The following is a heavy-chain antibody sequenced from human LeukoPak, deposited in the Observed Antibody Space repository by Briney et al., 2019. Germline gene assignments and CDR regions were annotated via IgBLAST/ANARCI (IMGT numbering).Heavy chain of an antibody. CDR1: GGSISDYY. V-gene: IGHV4-59*01. CDR2: IYYSGST. J-gene: IGHJ4*02. CDR3: ASSGSSGYRGGSCYDY. D-gene: IGHD2-15*01. Sequence: SETLSLTCTVSGGSISDYYWSRIRQPPGKGLEWIGYIYYSGSTNYNPSLKSRVTMSVDTSKNQFSLELSSVTAADTAVYYCASSGSSGYRGGSCYDYWGLGTLVTVSS.